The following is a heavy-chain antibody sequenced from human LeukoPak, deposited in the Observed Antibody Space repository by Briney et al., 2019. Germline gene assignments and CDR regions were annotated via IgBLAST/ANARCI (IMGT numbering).Heavy chain of an antibody. CDR1: GGSISSSS. J-gene: IGHJ4*02. CDR2: ISYDGSTK. V-gene: IGHV3-30*03. Sequence: LSLTCTVSGGSISSSSYYWGWIRQPPGKGLEWVTFISYDGSTKTYADSVKGRFTISRDTSKNTLHLQMNSLRAEDTAVYYCVRSNNNDYWGQGTLVTVSS. D-gene: IGHD2-2*01. CDR3: VRSNNNDY.